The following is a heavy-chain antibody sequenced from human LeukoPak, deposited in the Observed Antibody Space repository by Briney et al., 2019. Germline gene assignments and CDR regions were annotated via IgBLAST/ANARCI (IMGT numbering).Heavy chain of an antibody. J-gene: IGHJ6*02. CDR3: AKDLYGDYGVVGYYGMDV. V-gene: IGHV3-23*01. D-gene: IGHD4-17*01. Sequence: GGSLRLSCAASGFTFSSYAMSWVRQAPGKGLEWVSAISGSGGSTYYVDSVKGRFTISRDNSKNTLYLQMNSLRAEDTAVYYCAKDLYGDYGVVGYYGMDVWGQGTTVTVSS. CDR1: GFTFSSYA. CDR2: ISGSGGST.